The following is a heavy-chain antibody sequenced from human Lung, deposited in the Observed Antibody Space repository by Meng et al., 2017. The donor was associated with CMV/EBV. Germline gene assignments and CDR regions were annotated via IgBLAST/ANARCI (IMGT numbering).Heavy chain of an antibody. Sequence: SCAASGFTFSDYYMSWIRQAPGKGLEWVSYISSSGSTIYYADSVKGRFTISRDNAKNSLYLQMNSLRAEDTAVYYCASLVVTTLYYYYGMDVWGQGTTVT. CDR1: GFTFSDYY. V-gene: IGHV3-11*04. CDR3: ASLVVTTLYYYYGMDV. J-gene: IGHJ6*02. D-gene: IGHD4-23*01. CDR2: ISSSGSTI.